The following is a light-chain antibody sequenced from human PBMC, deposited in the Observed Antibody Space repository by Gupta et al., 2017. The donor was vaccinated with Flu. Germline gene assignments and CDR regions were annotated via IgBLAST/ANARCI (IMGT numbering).Light chain of an antibody. CDR3: QQYVSVPVT. Sequence: EIVLTQSPGILSLSPGDRATLSCSASQPLSLSYLGWYQQKAGQPPRLLFYGASNRATGISDRFSGSGSGTDFTLIINRLEPEDSAIYYCQQYVSVPVTFGGGTKVEIK. CDR2: GAS. CDR1: QPLSLSY. V-gene: IGKV3-20*01. J-gene: IGKJ4*01.